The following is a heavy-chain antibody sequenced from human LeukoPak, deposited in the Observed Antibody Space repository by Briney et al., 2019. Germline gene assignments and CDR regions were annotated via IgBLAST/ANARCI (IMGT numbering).Heavy chain of an antibody. D-gene: IGHD3-3*01. CDR2: ISGSGGAS. J-gene: IGHJ4*02. CDR3: AKASTIFRFDY. Sequence: GGSLRLSCAASGFTFSSYAMSWVRQAPGKGLEWVSSISGSGGASYYADSVKGRFTISRDNSKNTLYLQMDSLRAEDTAIYYCAKASTIFRFDYWGQGTLVTVSS. V-gene: IGHV3-23*01. CDR1: GFTFSSYA.